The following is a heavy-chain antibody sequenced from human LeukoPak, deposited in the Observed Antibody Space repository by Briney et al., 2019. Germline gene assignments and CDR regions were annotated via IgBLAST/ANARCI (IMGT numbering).Heavy chain of an antibody. CDR1: GFTFGNFA. CDR2: VSSSGGGT. CDR3: GKGLSSTDFSATDF. D-gene: IGHD2-2*01. J-gene: IGHJ4*02. V-gene: IGHV3-23*01. Sequence: GGSLRLSCAASGFTFGNFAMTWVRQAPGKGLEWVSLVSSSGGGTYYADSVKGRFTISRDNSKNTLYLQMNSLGAEDTAMYYCGKGLSSTDFSATDFRGQGTLVIVSS.